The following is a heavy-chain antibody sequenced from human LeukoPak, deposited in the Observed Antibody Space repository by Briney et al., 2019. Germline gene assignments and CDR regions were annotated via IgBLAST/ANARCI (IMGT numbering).Heavy chain of an antibody. CDR1: GGSISSGSYY. V-gene: IGHV4-61*02. J-gene: IGHJ6*03. CDR3: ASQGQYYYYYYMDV. Sequence: PSETLSLTCTVSGGSISSGSYYWSWIRQPAGKGLEWIGRIYTSGSTNYNPSLKSRVTISVDTSKNQFSLKLSSVTAADTAVYYCASQGQYYYYYYMDVWGKGTTVTVSS. CDR2: IYTSGST.